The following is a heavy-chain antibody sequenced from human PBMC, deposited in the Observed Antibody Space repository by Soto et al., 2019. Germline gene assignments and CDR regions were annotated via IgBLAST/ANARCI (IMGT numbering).Heavy chain of an antibody. CDR1: GFTFSSYG. J-gene: IGHJ6*03. V-gene: IGHV3-30*18. CDR2: ISYDGSNK. D-gene: IGHD2-15*01. Sequence: GSLRLSCAASGFTFSSYGMHWVRQAPGKGLEWVAVISYDGSNKYYADSVKGRFTISRDNSKNTLYLQMNSLRAEDTAVYYCAKPNNYCSGGSCYAPGMDVWGKGTTVTVSS. CDR3: AKPNNYCSGGSCYAPGMDV.